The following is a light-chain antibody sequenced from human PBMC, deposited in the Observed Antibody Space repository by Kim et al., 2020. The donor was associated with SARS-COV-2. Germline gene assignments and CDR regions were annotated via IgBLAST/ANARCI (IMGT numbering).Light chain of an antibody. CDR1: QSVSSY. Sequence: VCPGERAALSCRASQSVSSYLAGHQQKPGQPPRLLIYGASTRATGIPARFSGSGSGTEFTLTISSLQSEDFAVYYCQQYDNWPLTFGGGTKVDIK. CDR2: GAS. V-gene: IGKV3-15*01. J-gene: IGKJ4*01. CDR3: QQYDNWPLT.